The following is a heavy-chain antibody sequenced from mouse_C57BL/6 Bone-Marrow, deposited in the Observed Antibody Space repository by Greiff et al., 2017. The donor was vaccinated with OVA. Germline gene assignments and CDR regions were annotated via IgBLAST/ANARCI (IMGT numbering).Heavy chain of an antibody. Sequence: QVQLQQPGAELVRPGTSVKLSCKASGYTFTSYWMHWVKQRPGQGLEWIGVIDPSDSYTNYNQKFKGKATLTVDTSSSTAYMQLRSLTSEDSAVYYCARMDDGSNYWYFDVWGTGTTVTVSS. CDR2: IDPSDSYT. CDR1: GYTFTSYW. J-gene: IGHJ1*03. D-gene: IGHD1-1*01. CDR3: ARMDDGSNYWYFDV. V-gene: IGHV1-59*01.